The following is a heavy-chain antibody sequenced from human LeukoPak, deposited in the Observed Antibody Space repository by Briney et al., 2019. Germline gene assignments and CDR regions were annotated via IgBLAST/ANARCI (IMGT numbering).Heavy chain of an antibody. Sequence: SETLSLTCAVYGGSFSGYYWSWIRQPPGKGLDGMGEINNSGSTNYNPSLKSRVTISVDTSKNQFSLKLSSVTAADTAVYYCARGGLVRGVITRFGFFDYWGQGTLVTVSS. CDR2: INNSGST. CDR1: GGSFSGYY. J-gene: IGHJ4*02. V-gene: IGHV4-34*01. D-gene: IGHD3-10*01. CDR3: ARGGLVRGVITRFGFFDY.